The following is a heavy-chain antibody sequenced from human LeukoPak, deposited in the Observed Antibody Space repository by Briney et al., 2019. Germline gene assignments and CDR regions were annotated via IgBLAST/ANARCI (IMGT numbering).Heavy chain of an antibody. CDR2: MNPNSGNT. Sequence: GASVKVSCKASGYTFTSYDINWVRQATGQGLEWMGWMNPNSGNTGYAQKFQGRVTMTRNTSISTAYMELSSLRSEDTAVYYCARTYYDILTGYLGFDPWGQGTLVTVSS. J-gene: IGHJ5*02. D-gene: IGHD3-9*01. V-gene: IGHV1-8*01. CDR1: GYTFTSYD. CDR3: ARTYYDILTGYLGFDP.